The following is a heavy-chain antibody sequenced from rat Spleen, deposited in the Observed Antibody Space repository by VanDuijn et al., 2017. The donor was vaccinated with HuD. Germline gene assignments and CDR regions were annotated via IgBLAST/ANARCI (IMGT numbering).Heavy chain of an antibody. CDR2: ISSDGRRN. D-gene: IGHD1-12*01. CDR1: GFTFSNYY. V-gene: IGHV5-25*01. Sequence: EVQVVESGGGLVQPGRSMKLSCAASGFTFSNYYMAWVRQAPTKGLEWVATISSDGRRNYYRDSVKGRFTISRDNAKSSLYLQMDSLRSEDTATYYCASQRTMIDWGQGVMVTVSS. CDR3: ASQRTMID. J-gene: IGHJ2*01.